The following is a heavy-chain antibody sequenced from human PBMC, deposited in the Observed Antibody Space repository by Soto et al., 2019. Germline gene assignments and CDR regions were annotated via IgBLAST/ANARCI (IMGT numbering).Heavy chain of an antibody. J-gene: IGHJ6*02. CDR2: IGTAGDT. Sequence: GGSLRLSCAASGFTFSSYDMHWVRQATGKGLEWVSAIGTAGDTYYPGSVKGRFTISRENAKNSLYLQMNSLRAEDTAVYYCAREKRRPPYCQNYYGSGSYNYGMDVWGQGTTVTVSS. D-gene: IGHD3-10*01. V-gene: IGHV3-13*01. CDR3: AREKRRPPYCQNYYGSGSYNYGMDV. CDR1: GFTFSSYD.